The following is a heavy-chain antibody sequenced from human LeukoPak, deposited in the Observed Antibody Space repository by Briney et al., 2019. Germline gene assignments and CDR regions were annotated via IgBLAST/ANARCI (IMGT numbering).Heavy chain of an antibody. CDR1: GFTFSSYT. Sequence: GGTLRLSCAASGFTFSSYTMSWVRQAPGKGLEWVAAISGSGGTTYYTDSVKGRFTISRDHSKNTLYLQMNSLRAEDTAVYYCAKDLGPWGQGTLVTVSS. V-gene: IGHV3-23*01. J-gene: IGHJ5*02. CDR3: AKDLGP. CDR2: ISGSGGTT. D-gene: IGHD7-27*01.